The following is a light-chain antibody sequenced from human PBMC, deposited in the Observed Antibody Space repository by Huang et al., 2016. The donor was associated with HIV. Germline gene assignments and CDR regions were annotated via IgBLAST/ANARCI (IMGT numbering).Light chain of an antibody. CDR3: MQSVQTPPS. J-gene: IGKJ3*01. V-gene: IGKV2-28*01. CDR2: FSS. Sequence: DVIMTQSPLSLAVTPGEPASISCRSNQSLLHSDRHNYLDWYLQTPGQSPQLLIYFSSKRASGVPDRCSGSGSGTDFTLKISRVEAEDVGIYYCMQSVQTPPSFGPGTKVDIK. CDR1: QSLLHSDRHNY.